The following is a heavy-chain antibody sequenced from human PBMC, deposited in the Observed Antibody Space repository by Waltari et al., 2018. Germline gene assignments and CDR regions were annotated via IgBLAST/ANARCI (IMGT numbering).Heavy chain of an antibody. Sequence: EVQLVESGGGLVQPGGSLRLSCAASGFTFSSYEMNWVRQAPGKGLEWVSYISSSGSTIYYADSVKGRFTISRDNAKNSLYLQMNTLGAEDTAVYYCARAEGDFDAFDIWGQGTMVTVSP. CDR2: ISSSGSTI. D-gene: IGHD1-26*01. J-gene: IGHJ3*02. V-gene: IGHV3-48*03. CDR1: GFTFSSYE. CDR3: ARAEGDFDAFDI.